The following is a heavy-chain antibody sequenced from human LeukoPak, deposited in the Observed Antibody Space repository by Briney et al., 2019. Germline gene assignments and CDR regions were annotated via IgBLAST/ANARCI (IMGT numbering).Heavy chain of an antibody. CDR2: ISTRSGTI. V-gene: IGHV3-48*02. D-gene: IGHD5-12*01. Sequence: GGSLRLSCAASGFTFSNYCMNWVRQAPGKGLEWVSYISTRSGTIYYTDSVTGLFTISRDNAKNSLYLQMSSLRDEDPAVYYCARDRGGYEFFDYWGQGILVTVSS. CDR3: ARDRGGYEFFDY. CDR1: GFTFSNYC. J-gene: IGHJ4*02.